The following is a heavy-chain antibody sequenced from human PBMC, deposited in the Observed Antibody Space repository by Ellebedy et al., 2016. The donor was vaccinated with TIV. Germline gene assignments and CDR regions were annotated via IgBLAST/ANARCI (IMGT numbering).Heavy chain of an antibody. CDR3: TKDGTLRGSYWYYFDF. CDR1: GFNFDDYT. D-gene: IGHD1-26*01. Sequence: GESLKISCAASGFNFDDYTMHWVRQAPGKGLEWVSLISWDGGSTYYADSVKGRFTISRDNSKNSLSLQMDSLTTEDTALYYCTKDGTLRGSYWYYFDFWGPGTLVTASS. V-gene: IGHV3-43*01. J-gene: IGHJ4*02. CDR2: ISWDGGST.